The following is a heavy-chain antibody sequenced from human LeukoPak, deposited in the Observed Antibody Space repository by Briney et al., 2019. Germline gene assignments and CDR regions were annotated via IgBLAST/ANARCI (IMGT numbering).Heavy chain of an antibody. J-gene: IGHJ3*02. CDR1: GFTFSSYW. Sequence: GGSLRLSCAASGFTFSSYWMSWVRQAPGKGLEWVSRISSDGGTTEYADSVKGRFAISRDNAKNTLYLQMNSLRAEDTAVYYCAARFRDGLDIWGQGTMVTVSS. CDR2: ISSDGGTT. V-gene: IGHV3-74*01. CDR3: AARFRDGLDI.